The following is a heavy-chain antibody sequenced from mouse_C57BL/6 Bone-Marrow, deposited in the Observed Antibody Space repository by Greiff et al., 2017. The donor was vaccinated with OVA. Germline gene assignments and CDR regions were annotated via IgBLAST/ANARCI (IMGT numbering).Heavy chain of an antibody. D-gene: IGHD1-1*01. CDR2: IHPNSGST. CDR1: GYTFTSYW. V-gene: IGHV1-64*01. Sequence: QVQLQQPGAELVKPGASVKLSCKASGYTFTSYWMHWVKQRPGHGLEWIGMIHPNSGSTNYNEKFKSKATLTVDKSSSTAYMQLSSLTSEDYAVYYCASLLRRGAWFAYWGQGTLVTVSA. J-gene: IGHJ3*01. CDR3: ASLLRRGAWFAY.